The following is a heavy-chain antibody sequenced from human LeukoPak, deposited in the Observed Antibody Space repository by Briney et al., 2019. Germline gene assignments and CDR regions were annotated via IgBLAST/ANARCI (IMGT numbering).Heavy chain of an antibody. CDR1: GGTFSSYA. CDR3: ARVQDDWYFDL. Sequence: AASVKVSCKASGGTFSSYAISWVRQAPGQGLEWMGGIIPIFGTANYAQKFQGRVTITADESTSTAYMELSSLRSEDTAVYYCARVQDDWYFDLWGRGTLVTVSS. J-gene: IGHJ2*01. CDR2: IIPIFGTA. V-gene: IGHV1-69*13.